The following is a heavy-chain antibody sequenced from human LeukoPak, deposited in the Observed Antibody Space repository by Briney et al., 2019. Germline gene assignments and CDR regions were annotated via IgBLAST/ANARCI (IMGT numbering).Heavy chain of an antibody. CDR1: GGTFSSYA. CDR2: IIPIFGTA. V-gene: IGHV1-69*13. D-gene: IGHD6-19*01. Sequence: ASVKVSCKASGGTFSSYAISWVRQAPGQGLEWMGGIIPIFGTANYAQKFQGRVTITADESTSTAYMELSSLRSEDTAVYYCASPGYSSGWYRGFGDWGQGTLVTVSS. CDR3: ASPGYSSGWYRGFGD. J-gene: IGHJ4*02.